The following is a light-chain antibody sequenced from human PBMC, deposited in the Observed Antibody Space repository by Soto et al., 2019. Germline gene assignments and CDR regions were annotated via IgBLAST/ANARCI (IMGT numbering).Light chain of an antibody. Sequence: ETMMTQSPDTLSVSPGERATLSCRPSQTVSSSNVAWYQQRSGQAPRLLIYDASTRATGIPDRFSGSGSGTDFTLTITRLEPEDFAVYYCQLYGRSITFGQGTRLEIK. V-gene: IGKV3-20*01. J-gene: IGKJ5*01. CDR1: QTVSSSN. CDR3: QLYGRSIT. CDR2: DAS.